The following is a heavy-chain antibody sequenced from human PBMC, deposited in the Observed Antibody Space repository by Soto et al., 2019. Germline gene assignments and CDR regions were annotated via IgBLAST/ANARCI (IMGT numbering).Heavy chain of an antibody. V-gene: IGHV4-31*03. CDR3: ARDQRQSSGYSFDY. CDR1: GGSISSGGYY. CDR2: IYYSGST. Sequence: SETLSLTCTVSGGSISSGGYYWSWIRQHPGKGLEWIGYIYYSGSTYYNPSLKSRVTISVDTSKNQFSLKLSAVTAADTAVYYCARDQRQSSGYSFDYWGQGTLVTVSS. D-gene: IGHD3-22*01. J-gene: IGHJ4*02.